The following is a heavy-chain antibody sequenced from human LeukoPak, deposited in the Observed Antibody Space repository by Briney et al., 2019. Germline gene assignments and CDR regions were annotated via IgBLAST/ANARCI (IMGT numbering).Heavy chain of an antibody. CDR1: GYSISSGYY. V-gene: IGHV4-38-2*01. CDR3: ARRSDFWSGSNWFDP. CDR2: IYHSGST. Sequence: SETLSLTCAVSGYSISSGYYWGWIRQPPGKALEWIGSIYHSGSTYYNPSLKSRVTISVDTSKNQFSLKLSSVTAADTAAYYCARRSDFWSGSNWFDPWGQGTLVTVSS. J-gene: IGHJ5*02. D-gene: IGHD3-3*01.